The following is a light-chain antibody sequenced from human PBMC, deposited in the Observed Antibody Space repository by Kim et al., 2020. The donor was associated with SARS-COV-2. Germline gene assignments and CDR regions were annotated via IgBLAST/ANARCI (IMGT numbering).Light chain of an antibody. CDR2: DVD. Sequence: QSALTQPRSVSGSPGQSVTISCTGTSSDVGVYNHVSWHQHHPGKAPKLLVYDVDKRPPGVPARFSGSKSANTASLTISGLQAEDEADYYCCSYGGRCEVFGTGTQLTVL. V-gene: IGLV2-11*01. CDR1: SSDVGVYNH. CDR3: CSYGGRCEV. J-gene: IGLJ1*01.